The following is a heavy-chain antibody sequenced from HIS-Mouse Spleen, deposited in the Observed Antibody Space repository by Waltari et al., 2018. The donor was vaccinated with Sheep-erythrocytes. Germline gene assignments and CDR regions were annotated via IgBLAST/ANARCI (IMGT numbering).Heavy chain of an antibody. V-gene: IGHV3-21*01. D-gene: IGHD1-26*01. J-gene: IGHJ6*02. CDR3: ARDQGDSGSYYYYYGMDV. CDR1: GFPLSSHS. CDR2: ISSSSSYI. Sequence: EVQLVESGGGLVKRGGSLRLSGAPLGFPLSSHSMTWVRQAPGKGLEWVSSISSSSSYIYYADSVKGRFTISRDNAKNSLYLQMNSLRAEDTAVYYCARDQGDSGSYYYYYGMDVWGQGTTVTVSS.